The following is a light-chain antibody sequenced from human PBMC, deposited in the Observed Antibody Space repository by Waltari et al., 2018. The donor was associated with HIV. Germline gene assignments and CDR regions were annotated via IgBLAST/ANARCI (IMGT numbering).Light chain of an antibody. Sequence: QSALTQPASVSGSPGQSIIISCTGTSSDVGGYNYVTWYQQHPGKAPKLIIHEVNNRPSGVSNRFSGSKSGNTASLTISGLQAEDEADYYCSSYTSSSTSYVFGTGTNVTVL. V-gene: IGLV2-14*01. CDR2: EVN. J-gene: IGLJ1*01. CDR1: SSDVGGYNY. CDR3: SSYTSSSTSYV.